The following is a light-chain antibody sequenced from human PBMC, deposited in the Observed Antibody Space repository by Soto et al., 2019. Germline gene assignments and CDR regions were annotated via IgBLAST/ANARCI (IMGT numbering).Light chain of an antibody. CDR2: EGS. J-gene: IGLJ2*01. CDR1: SSDVGSYNL. V-gene: IGLV2-23*01. Sequence: QSALTQPASVSGSPGQSITISCTGTSSDVGSYNLVSWYQQQPGKAPKLMIYEGSKRPSGVSNRFSGSKSGNTASLTISGLQAETEYDYYCCAYAGSSTHVVFGGGTKLTVL. CDR3: CAYAGSSTHVV.